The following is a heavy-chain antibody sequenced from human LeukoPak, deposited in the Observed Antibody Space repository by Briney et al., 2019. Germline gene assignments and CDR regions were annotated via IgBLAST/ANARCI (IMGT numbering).Heavy chain of an antibody. J-gene: IGHJ4*02. D-gene: IGHD1-26*01. CDR3: AYSGSYGHLGY. V-gene: IGHV4-30-4*01. CDR2: IYYSGGT. Sequence: SETLSLTCTVSGGSISSGDYYWSWIRQPPGKGLEWIGYIYYSGGTYYNPSLKGRVTISVDTSKNQFSLRLSSVTAADTALYYCAYSGSYGHLGYWGQGIPVTVSS. CDR1: GGSISSGDYY.